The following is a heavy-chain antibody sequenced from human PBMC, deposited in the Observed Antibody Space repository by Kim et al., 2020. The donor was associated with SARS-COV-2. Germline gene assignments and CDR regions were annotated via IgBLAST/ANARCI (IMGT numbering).Heavy chain of an antibody. Sequence: SETLSLTCSVSGGSINSDDYDWSWIRQPPGKGLEWIGHVYYNGRTYYNPSLKRRVTISVDTSKNQFSLQLSSVIAADTAVYYCARGGRALGFLEAVPGYGGEVWGQRPTVTV. J-gene: IGHJ6*02. CDR2: VYYNGRT. D-gene: IGHD3-3*01. CDR3: ARGGRALGFLEAVPGYGGEV. V-gene: IGHV4-30-4*01. CDR1: GGSINSDDYD.